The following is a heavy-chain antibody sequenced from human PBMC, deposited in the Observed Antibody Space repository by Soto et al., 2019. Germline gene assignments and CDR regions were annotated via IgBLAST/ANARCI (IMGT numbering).Heavy chain of an antibody. CDR3: ARRRITIFGVGPSGMDV. J-gene: IGHJ6*02. CDR1: GYTFTSYY. V-gene: IGHV1-46*01. Sequence: GASVKVSCKASGYTFTSYYMHWVRQAPGQGLEWMGIINPSGGSTSYAQKFQGRVTMTRDTSTSTVYMELSSLRSEDTAVYYCARRRITIFGVGPSGMDVWGQGTTVTVSS. CDR2: INPSGGST. D-gene: IGHD3-3*01.